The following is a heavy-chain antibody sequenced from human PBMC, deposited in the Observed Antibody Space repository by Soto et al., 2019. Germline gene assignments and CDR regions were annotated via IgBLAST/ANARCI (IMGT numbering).Heavy chain of an antibody. V-gene: IGHV1-2*04. CDR2: INPNSGGT. Sequence: ASVKVSCKASGYTFTGYYMHWVRQAPGQGLEWMGWINPNSGGTNYAQKFQGWVTMTRDTSISTAYMELSRLRSDDTAVYYCAIDGLNYDILTGYYSGWFDPWSQGTLVTVSS. D-gene: IGHD3-9*01. CDR1: GYTFTGYY. CDR3: AIDGLNYDILTGYYSGWFDP. J-gene: IGHJ5*02.